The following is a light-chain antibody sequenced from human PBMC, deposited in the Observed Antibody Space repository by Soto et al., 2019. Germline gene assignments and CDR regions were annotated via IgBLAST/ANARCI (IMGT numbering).Light chain of an antibody. Sequence: DIQMTQSPSTLSASVGDRVTITCRASQGISSYLAWYQQKPGKAPKLLIYAASTLQSGVPSRFSGSGSGTDFTLTISSLQPDDFATYYCQQYMSYSFGQGTKVDIK. V-gene: IGKV1-9*01. J-gene: IGKJ1*01. CDR1: QGISSY. CDR2: AAS. CDR3: QQYMSYS.